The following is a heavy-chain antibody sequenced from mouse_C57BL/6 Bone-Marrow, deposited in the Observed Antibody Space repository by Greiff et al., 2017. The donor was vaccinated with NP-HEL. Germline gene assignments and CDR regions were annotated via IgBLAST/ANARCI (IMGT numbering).Heavy chain of an antibody. CDR3: ARRRRWLPFAY. D-gene: IGHD2-3*01. V-gene: IGHV1-81*01. Sequence: VQLQQSGAELARPGASVKLSCKASGYTFTSYGISWVKQRTGQGLEWIGEIYPRSGNTYYNEKFKGKATLTADKSSSTAYMELRSLTSEDSAVYFCARRRRWLPFAYWGQGTLVTVSA. CDR1: GYTFTSYG. CDR2: IYPRSGNT. J-gene: IGHJ3*01.